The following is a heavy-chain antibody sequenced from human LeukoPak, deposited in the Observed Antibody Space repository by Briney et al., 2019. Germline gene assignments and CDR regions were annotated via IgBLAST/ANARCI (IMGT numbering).Heavy chain of an antibody. J-gene: IGHJ4*02. Sequence: SETLSLTCTVSGYSISSGYHWGWIRQPPGKGLEWIGSVFHSGITYHSPSLKSRVTISVDTSKNQFSLKLTSVTAADTAVYYRARGDYGGNSDPDYWGQGTLVTVSS. CDR1: GYSISSGYH. CDR3: ARGDYGGNSDPDY. CDR2: VFHSGIT. D-gene: IGHD4-23*01. V-gene: IGHV4-38-2*02.